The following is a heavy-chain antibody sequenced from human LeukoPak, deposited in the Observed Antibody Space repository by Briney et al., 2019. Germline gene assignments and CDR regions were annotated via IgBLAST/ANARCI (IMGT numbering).Heavy chain of an antibody. V-gene: IGHV3-48*03. CDR2: ISSSGSTI. CDR1: GFTFSSYE. J-gene: IGHJ4*02. D-gene: IGHD6-19*01. CDR3: AKDLEAVAGTWGYFDY. Sequence: PGGSLRLSCAASGFTFSSYEMNWVRQAPGKGLEWVSYISSSGSTIYYADSVKGRFTISRDNSKNTLYLQMNSLRAEDAALYYCAKDLEAVAGTWGYFDYWGQGTLVTVSS.